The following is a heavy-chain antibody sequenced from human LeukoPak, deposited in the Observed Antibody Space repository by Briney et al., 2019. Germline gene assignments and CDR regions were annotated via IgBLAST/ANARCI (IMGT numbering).Heavy chain of an antibody. V-gene: IGHV3-48*04. J-gene: IGHJ4*02. Sequence: GGSLRLSCAASEFTFSTYSMNWVRQAPGKGLEWISFISSSSSTIYYADSVKGRFTVSRDNAKNSLYLQVNSLGAEDTAVYYCARDLTGYSTGWYVLYYFDYWGQGTLVTVFS. D-gene: IGHD6-19*01. CDR2: ISSSSSTI. CDR1: EFTFSTYS. CDR3: ARDLTGYSTGWYVLYYFDY.